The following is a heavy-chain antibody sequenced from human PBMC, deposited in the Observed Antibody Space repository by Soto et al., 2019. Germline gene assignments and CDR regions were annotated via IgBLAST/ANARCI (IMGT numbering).Heavy chain of an antibody. V-gene: IGHV4-34*01. CDR1: GGSFSGYY. CDR2: INHSGST. CDR3: ADKDDLRNWYDP. Sequence: SETLSLTCACYGGSFSGYYWSWIRQPPGKGLEWIGEINHSGSTNYNPSLKSRVTISVDTSKNQFSLKLSSVTAADTAVYYCADKDDLRNWYDPWGQGTLVTISS. J-gene: IGHJ5*02. D-gene: IGHD3-3*01.